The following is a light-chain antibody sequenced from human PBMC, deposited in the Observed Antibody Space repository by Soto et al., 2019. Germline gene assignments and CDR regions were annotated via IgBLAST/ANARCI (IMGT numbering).Light chain of an antibody. J-gene: IGKJ5*01. CDR1: QDIRNY. CDR3: QQYDNLPIT. V-gene: IGKV1-33*01. CDR2: DAS. Sequence: DIQMTQSPSSLSASEGDRVSIRCQASQDIRNYLNWYQQKPGKAPKLLIYDASNLETGVPSRFSGSGSGTHFDLTISSLQPEDIATYSCQQYDNLPITFGQGTRLEI.